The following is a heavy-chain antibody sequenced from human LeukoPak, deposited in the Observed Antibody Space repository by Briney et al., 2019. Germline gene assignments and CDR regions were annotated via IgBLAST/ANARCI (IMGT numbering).Heavy chain of an antibody. Sequence: WASVKVSCKASGGTFSSYAISWVRQAPGQGLEWMGGIIPIFGTANYAQKFQGGVTITADESTSTAYMELSSQRSEDTAVYYCATCARNFYCYRFDYWGQGTLVTVSS. J-gene: IGHJ4*02. D-gene: IGHD2-2*02. CDR2: IIPIFGTA. CDR1: GGTFSSYA. CDR3: ATCARNFYCYRFDY. V-gene: IGHV1-69*13.